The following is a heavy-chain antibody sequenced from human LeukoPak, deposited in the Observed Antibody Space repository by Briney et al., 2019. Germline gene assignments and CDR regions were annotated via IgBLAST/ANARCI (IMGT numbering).Heavy chain of an antibody. Sequence: PGGPLRLSCAASGFTFSSYAMSWVRQAPGKGLEWVSAISGSGGSTYYADSVKGRFTISRDNSKNTLYLQMNSLRAEDTAVYYCAKHVLVGATGLSDAFDIWGQGTMVTVSS. CDR1: GFTFSSYA. CDR3: AKHVLVGATGLSDAFDI. J-gene: IGHJ3*02. CDR2: ISGSGGST. D-gene: IGHD1-26*01. V-gene: IGHV3-23*01.